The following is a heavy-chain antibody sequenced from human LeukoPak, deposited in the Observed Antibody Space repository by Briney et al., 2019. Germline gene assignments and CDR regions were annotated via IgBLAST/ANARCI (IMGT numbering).Heavy chain of an antibody. V-gene: IGHV1-69*13. Sequence: SVKVSCKASGGTFSSYAISWVRQAPGQGREWTGRIIPIFGIANYAQKFQGRVTITADESTSTAYMELSSLRSEDTAVYYCARDYSNYGFDPWGQGTLVTVSS. CDR1: GGTFSSYA. CDR2: IIPIFGIA. CDR3: ARDYSNYGFDP. J-gene: IGHJ5*02. D-gene: IGHD4-11*01.